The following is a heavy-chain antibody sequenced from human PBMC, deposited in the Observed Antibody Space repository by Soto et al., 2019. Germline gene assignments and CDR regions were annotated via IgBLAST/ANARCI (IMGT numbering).Heavy chain of an antibody. CDR1: GGTFSSYA. CDR3: AREGQVELYYYGMDV. V-gene: IGHV1-69*13. D-gene: IGHD1-7*01. CDR2: IIPIFGTA. Sequence: SVKASCKASGGTFSSYAISCVRQAPGQGLEWMGGIIPIFGTANYAQKFQGRVTITADESTSTAYMELSSLRSEDTAVYYCAREGQVELYYYGMDVWGQGTTVTVSS. J-gene: IGHJ6*02.